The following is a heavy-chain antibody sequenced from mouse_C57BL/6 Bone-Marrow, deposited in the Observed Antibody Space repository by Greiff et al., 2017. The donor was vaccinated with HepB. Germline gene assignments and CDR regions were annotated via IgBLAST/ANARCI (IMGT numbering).Heavy chain of an antibody. D-gene: IGHD2-3*01. CDR2: IHPSDSDT. J-gene: IGHJ2*01. Sequence: PGQGLEWIGRIHPSDSDTNYNQKFKGKATLTVDKSSSTAYMQLSSLTSEDSAVYYCAIPFYDGYYLGPFDYWGQGTTLTVSS. V-gene: IGHV1-74*01. CDR3: AIPFYDGYYLGPFDY.